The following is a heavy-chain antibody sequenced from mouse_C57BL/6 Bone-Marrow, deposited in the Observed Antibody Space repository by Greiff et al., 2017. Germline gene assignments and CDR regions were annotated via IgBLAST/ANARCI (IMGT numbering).Heavy chain of an antibody. CDR2: IRNKANGYTT. Sequence: EVKVVESGGGLVQPGGSLSLSCAASGFTFTDYYMSWVRQPPGKALEWLGFIRNKANGYTTEYSASVKGRFTISRDNSQIILYLQMNALRAEDIATYYCARSEAMDYWGQGTSVTVSS. CDR3: ARSEAMDY. V-gene: IGHV7-3*01. J-gene: IGHJ4*01. CDR1: GFTFTDYY.